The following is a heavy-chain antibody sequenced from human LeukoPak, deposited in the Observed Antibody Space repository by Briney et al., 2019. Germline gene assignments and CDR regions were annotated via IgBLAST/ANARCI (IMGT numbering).Heavy chain of an antibody. CDR1: GFTFSSYA. J-gene: IGHJ4*02. D-gene: IGHD1-26*01. CDR3: AISRYSGSYPFDY. CDR2: ISGSGGST. Sequence: GGSLRLSCAASGFTFSSYAMSWVRQAPGKGGEWVSAISGSGGSTYYADSVKGRFTISRDNSKNTLYLQMNSLRAEDTAVYYCAISRYSGSYPFDYWGQGTLVTVSS. V-gene: IGHV3-23*01.